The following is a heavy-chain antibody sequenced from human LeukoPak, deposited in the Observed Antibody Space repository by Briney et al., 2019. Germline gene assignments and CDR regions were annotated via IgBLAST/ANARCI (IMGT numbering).Heavy chain of an antibody. CDR1: GGSISSYY. CDR3: ARLSRDGYVFDY. Sequence: SETLSLTCTVSGGSISSYYWSWLRQPPGKGMEWIGYIYYSGSTNYNPSLKSRVTISVDTSKNQFSLKLSSVTAADTAVYYCARLSRDGYVFDYWGQGTLVTVSS. J-gene: IGHJ4*02. CDR2: IYYSGST. V-gene: IGHV4-59*08. D-gene: IGHD5-24*01.